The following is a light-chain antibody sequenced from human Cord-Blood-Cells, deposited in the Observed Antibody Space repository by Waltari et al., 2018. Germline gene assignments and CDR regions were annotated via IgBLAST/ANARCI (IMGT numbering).Light chain of an antibody. V-gene: IGLV4-69*01. CDR3: QTWGTGIHGV. CDR2: LNSDGSH. Sequence: QLVLTQSPSASASLGASVKLTCTLSSGHSSYAIAWHQQQPEKGPRYLMKLNSDGSHSKGDGIPARFSGSSSGAERYLTISSLQSEDEADYYCQTWGTGIHGVFGGGTKLTVL. J-gene: IGLJ3*02. CDR1: SGHSSYA.